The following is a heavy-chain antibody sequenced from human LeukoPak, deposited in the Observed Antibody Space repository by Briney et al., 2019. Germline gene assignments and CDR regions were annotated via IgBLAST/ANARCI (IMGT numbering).Heavy chain of an antibody. Sequence: GASLKVSCKASGYTFTGYYIHWVRQAPGQGLEWMGWINPYSGATSYVQKFQGRVTMTSDSSISTAYMELNSLISDDSSVYYCARDGPCSSSSCQNFDYWGQGTLVIVSS. V-gene: IGHV1-2*02. CDR3: ARDGPCSSSSCQNFDY. J-gene: IGHJ4*02. CDR2: INPYSGAT. CDR1: GYTFTGYY. D-gene: IGHD2-2*01.